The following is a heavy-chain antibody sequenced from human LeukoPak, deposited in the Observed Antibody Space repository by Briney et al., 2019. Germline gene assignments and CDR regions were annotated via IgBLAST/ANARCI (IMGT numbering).Heavy chain of an antibody. V-gene: IGHV4-4*09. CDR1: GGSITTYN. D-gene: IGHD2-2*01. CDR3: ARRTPGPQLDEYVAYFFDH. J-gene: IGHJ4*02. Sequence: PLETLSLICTVSGGSITTYNWIWIRQTPGQALEWIGHIYSSGATKYNPSLKSRATILLDTSKNQLSLKLSSVSAADTAVYYCARRTPGPQLDEYVAYFFDHWGQGTQVTVSS. CDR2: IYSSGAT.